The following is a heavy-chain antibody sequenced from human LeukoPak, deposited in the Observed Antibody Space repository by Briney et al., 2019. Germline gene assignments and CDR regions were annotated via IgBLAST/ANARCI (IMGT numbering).Heavy chain of an antibody. J-gene: IGHJ4*02. V-gene: IGHV3-30-3*01. Sequence: GRSLRLSCAASGFTFSRYAMHWVRQAPGKGLEWVAVISYDGSNEYYADSVKGQLTISRDNSKNTLYLQMNSLRPEDTAVYYCARDDGTAGYTRGNFEYWGQGTLVTVSS. CDR2: ISYDGSNE. CDR1: GFTFSRYA. D-gene: IGHD1-1*01. CDR3: ARDDGTAGYTRGNFEY.